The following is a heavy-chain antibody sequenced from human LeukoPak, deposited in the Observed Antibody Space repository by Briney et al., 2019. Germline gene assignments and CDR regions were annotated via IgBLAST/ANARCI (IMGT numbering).Heavy chain of an antibody. J-gene: IGHJ6*02. CDR1: GFTFSDYY. Sequence: GSLRLSCAASGFTFSDYYWSWIRQPPGKGLEWIGEINHSGSTNYNPSLKSRVTISVDTSKNQFSLKLSSVTAADTAVYYCARGRGTMVRGPPMDVWGQGTTVTVSS. CDR2: INHSGST. V-gene: IGHV4-34*01. D-gene: IGHD3-10*01. CDR3: ARGRGTMVRGPPMDV.